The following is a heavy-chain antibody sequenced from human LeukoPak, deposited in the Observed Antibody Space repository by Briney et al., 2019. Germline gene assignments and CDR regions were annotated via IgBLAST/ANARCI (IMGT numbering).Heavy chain of an antibody. CDR1: GVTVSSNY. Sequence: GGSLRLFCAASGVTVSSNYMSWVRQAPGKGLEWVSVIYSGGSTYYADSVKGRFTISRHNSKNTLYLQMNSLRAEDTAVYYCARGPGREVVGATDYWGQGTLVTVSS. CDR2: IYSGGST. J-gene: IGHJ4*02. CDR3: ARGPGREVVGATDY. D-gene: IGHD1-26*01. V-gene: IGHV3-53*04.